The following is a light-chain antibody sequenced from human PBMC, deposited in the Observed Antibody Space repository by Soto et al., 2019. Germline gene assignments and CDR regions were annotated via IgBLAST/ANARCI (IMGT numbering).Light chain of an antibody. J-gene: IGKJ2*01. CDR2: AAF. Sequence: DIQMTQSPSSLSASVGDRVTITCRASQSISSYLNWYQQKPGKAPKLLIYAAFSLQSGVPSRFSGSGSGTDVTLTISSLQPEDFATYYGQQSYSTRYTFGQGTKLEIK. CDR1: QSISSY. CDR3: QQSYSTRYT. V-gene: IGKV1-39*01.